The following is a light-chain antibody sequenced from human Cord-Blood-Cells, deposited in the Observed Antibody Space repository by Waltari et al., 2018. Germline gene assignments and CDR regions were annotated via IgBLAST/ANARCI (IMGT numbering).Light chain of an antibody. CDR2: EVS. J-gene: IGLJ3*02. CDR1: SSDVGGYNY. Sequence: QSALPQPPSASGSPGQSVTISCTGTSSDVGGYNYLSWYQQHPGRAPKLMIYEVSKRPSGVLDSFSGSKSGNTASLTVSGLQAEDEADYYCSSYAGSNNVVFGGGTKLTVL. V-gene: IGLV2-8*01. CDR3: SSYAGSNNVV.